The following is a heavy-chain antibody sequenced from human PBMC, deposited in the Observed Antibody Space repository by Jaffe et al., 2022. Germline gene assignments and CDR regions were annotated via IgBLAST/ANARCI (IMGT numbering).Heavy chain of an antibody. CDR2: IYHSGRT. Sequence: QVQLQESGPGLVKPSETLSLTCAVSGSSISSGYYWAWIRQPPGKGLECIGTIYHSGRTYYNPSLKSRVTISVDTSKNQFSLKMTSVTAADTAVYYCARARGTSSDYGGNIDIWGQGTMVTVSS. CDR1: GSSISSGYY. J-gene: IGHJ3*02. CDR3: ARARGTSSDYGGNIDI. V-gene: IGHV4-38-2*01. D-gene: IGHD4-17*01.